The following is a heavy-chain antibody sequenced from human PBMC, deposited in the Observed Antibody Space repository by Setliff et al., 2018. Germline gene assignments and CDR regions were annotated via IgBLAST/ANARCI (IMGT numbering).Heavy chain of an antibody. Sequence: SETLSLTCAVYGGSFSSFYWSWIRQPPGKGLEWIGEINHSGTTNYNPSLKSRVTISVDTSKKQFSLKLSSVTAADTAVYYCAKFGPLDLTGDWAFDNWGQGTLVTVLL. CDR3: AKFGPLDLTGDWAFDN. D-gene: IGHD7-27*01. V-gene: IGHV4-34*01. CDR2: INHSGTT. J-gene: IGHJ4*02. CDR1: GGSFSSFY.